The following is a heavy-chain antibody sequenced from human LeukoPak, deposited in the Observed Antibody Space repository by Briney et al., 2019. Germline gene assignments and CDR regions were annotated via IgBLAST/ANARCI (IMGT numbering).Heavy chain of an antibody. V-gene: IGHV4-59*08. CDR2: IYYSGST. CDR1: GGSISSYY. D-gene: IGHD3-22*01. CDR3: ARFQDPYYYDSSGYYHYFDY. Sequence: PSETLSLTCTVSGGSISSYYWSWIRQPPGKGLEWIGYIYYSGSTNYNPSLKSRVTISVDTSKNQFSLKLSSVTAADTAVYYCARFQDPYYYDSSGYYHYFDYWGQGTLVTVSS. J-gene: IGHJ4*02.